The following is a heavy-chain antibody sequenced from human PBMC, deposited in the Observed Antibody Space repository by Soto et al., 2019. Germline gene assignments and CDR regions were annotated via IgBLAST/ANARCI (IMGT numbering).Heavy chain of an antibody. D-gene: IGHD4-17*01. V-gene: IGHV4-39*01. CDR3: ARRRWLTTSWFDP. CDR1: GGSISSSDYY. J-gene: IGHJ5*02. CDR2: MDYVGNT. Sequence: QVQLQESGPGLVKPSETLSLTCTVSGGSISSSDYYWGWIRQPPGKGLEWIGDMDYVGNTYYNPSLKSRVTISVDTSKNQFSLKVTSVTAADTAVYYCARRRWLTTSWFDPWGQGTLVTVSS.